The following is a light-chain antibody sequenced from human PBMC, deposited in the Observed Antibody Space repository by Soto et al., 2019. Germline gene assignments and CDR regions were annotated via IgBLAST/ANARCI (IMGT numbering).Light chain of an antibody. CDR3: QQYDSLSS. V-gene: IGKV1-5*03. J-gene: IGKJ2*01. Sequence: DIPMTQSPSTLSASVGDRVTITCRASQSVSGWLAWYHQKPGEAPKLLISKASTLENGVPSRFRGSESGTVFTLTISSLQPGDSGTYYCQQYDSLSSFGQGTKLEI. CDR2: KAS. CDR1: QSVSGW.